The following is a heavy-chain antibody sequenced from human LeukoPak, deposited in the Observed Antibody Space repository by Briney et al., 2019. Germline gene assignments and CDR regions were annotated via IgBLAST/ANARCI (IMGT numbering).Heavy chain of an antibody. CDR2: IIPIFGTA. J-gene: IGHJ5*02. CDR1: GGTFSSYA. V-gene: IGHV1-69*05. Sequence: SVKVSCKASGGTFSSYAISWVRQAPGQGLEWMGGIIPIFGTANYAQKFQGKVTITTDESTSTAYMELSSLRSEDTAVYYCARSYSSTTARAPYNWFDPWGQGTLVTVSS. CDR3: ARSYSSTTARAPYNWFDP. D-gene: IGHD2-2*01.